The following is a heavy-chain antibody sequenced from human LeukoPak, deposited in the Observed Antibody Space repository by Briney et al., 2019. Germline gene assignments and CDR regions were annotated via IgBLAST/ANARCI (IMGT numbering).Heavy chain of an antibody. CDR2: INHSGST. CDR3: ARAGKAAAGKDY. D-gene: IGHD6-13*01. J-gene: IGHJ4*02. Sequence: SETLSLTCAVYGGSFSGYYWSWIRQPPGKGLEWIGEINHSGSTNYNPSLKSRVTISVDTSKNQFSLKLSSVTAADPAVYYCARAGKAAAGKDYWGQGTLVTVSS. V-gene: IGHV4-34*01. CDR1: GGSFSGYY.